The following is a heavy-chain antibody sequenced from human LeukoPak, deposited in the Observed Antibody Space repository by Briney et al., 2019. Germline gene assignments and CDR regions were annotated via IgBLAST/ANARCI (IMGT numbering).Heavy chain of an antibody. J-gene: IGHJ4*02. Sequence: PSETLSLTCTVSGGSMSSGTYYWGWIRQPPGKGLEWIASIRYLGSTFYNPSLQSRVTISVDTPKNQFSLKLSSVTAADTALYYCVRHVSNWGPDYWGQGTLVTVSS. V-gene: IGHV4-39*01. CDR3: VRHVSNWGPDY. CDR1: GGSMSSGTYY. CDR2: IRYLGST. D-gene: IGHD7-27*01.